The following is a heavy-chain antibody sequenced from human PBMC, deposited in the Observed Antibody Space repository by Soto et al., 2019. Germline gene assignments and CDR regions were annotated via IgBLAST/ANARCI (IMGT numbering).Heavy chain of an antibody. CDR1: GFTFSTYA. CDR3: ARGGRDCYILDWYLDL. Sequence: QVQLVESGGGVVRPGRSLRLSCTASGFTFSTYAMNWVRQAPAKGLEWVAVISYDESTEYYADSVKGRFTISRDNFSNTLYLHLNSLRAEDTAVYYCARGGRDCYILDWYLDLWGRGTLVTVSS. V-gene: IGHV3-30-3*01. CDR2: ISYDESTE. D-gene: IGHD2-21*01. J-gene: IGHJ2*01.